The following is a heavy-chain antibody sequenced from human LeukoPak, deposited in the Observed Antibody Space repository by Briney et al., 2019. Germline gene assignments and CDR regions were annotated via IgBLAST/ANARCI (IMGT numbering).Heavy chain of an antibody. CDR1: GFTFSSYA. Sequence: PGGSLRLSCAASGFTFSSYAMHWVRQAPGKGLEWVAVISYDGSNKYYADSVKGRFTISRDNSKNTLYLQMNSLRAEDTAVYYCARDIDGYNPWGDYWGQGTLVTVSS. J-gene: IGHJ4*02. CDR3: ARDIDGYNPWGDY. CDR2: ISYDGSNK. V-gene: IGHV3-30*04. D-gene: IGHD5-24*01.